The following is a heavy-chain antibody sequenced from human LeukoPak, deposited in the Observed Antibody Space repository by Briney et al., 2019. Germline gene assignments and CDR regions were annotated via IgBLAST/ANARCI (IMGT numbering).Heavy chain of an antibody. CDR1: GFTFSSYA. CDR2: ISGSGGST. J-gene: IGHJ4*02. V-gene: IGHV3-23*01. Sequence: GGSLRLSCAASGFTFSSYAMSWVRQAPGKGLEWVSAISGSGGSTYYADSVKGRFTISRDNSKNTLYLQMNSLRAEDTAVYYCAKALRRYDFWSGYYEFDYWGQGTLVTVSS. D-gene: IGHD3-3*01. CDR3: AKALRRYDFWSGYYEFDY.